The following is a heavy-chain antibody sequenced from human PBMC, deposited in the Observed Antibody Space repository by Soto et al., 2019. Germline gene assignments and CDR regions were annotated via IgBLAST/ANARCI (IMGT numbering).Heavy chain of an antibody. V-gene: IGHV4-59*08. CDR1: GDSIRSYY. CDR3: ARHAVGIRWLQSEAYFDY. D-gene: IGHD5-12*01. CDR2: ISYNGST. Sequence: PSETLSLTCSVSGDSIRSYYWSWIRQPPGKGLEWIGCISYNGSTNYNPSLKSRVTISVDTSKNQFSLKLSSVTAADTAVYYCARHAVGIRWLQSEAYFDYWGQGTLVTVSS. J-gene: IGHJ4*02.